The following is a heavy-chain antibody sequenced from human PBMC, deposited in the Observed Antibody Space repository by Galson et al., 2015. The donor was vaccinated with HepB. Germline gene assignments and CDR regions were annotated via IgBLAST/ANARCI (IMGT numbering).Heavy chain of an antibody. CDR3: ARDGVPAAHYYFDY. CDR2: ISYDGSNK. D-gene: IGHD2-2*01. CDR1: GFTFSSYA. Sequence: SLRLSCAASGFTFSSYAMHWVRQAPGKGLEWVAVISYDGSNKYYADSVKGRFTISRDNSKNTLYLQMNSLRAEDTAVYHCARDGVPAAHYYFDYWGQGTLVTVSS. V-gene: IGHV3-30-3*01. J-gene: IGHJ4*02.